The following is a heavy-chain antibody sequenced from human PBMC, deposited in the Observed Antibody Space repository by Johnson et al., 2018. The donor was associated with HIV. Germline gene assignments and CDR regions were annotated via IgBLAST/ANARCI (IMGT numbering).Heavy chain of an antibody. V-gene: IGHV3-33*06. CDR1: GFTFSTYG. CDR2: IWYDGSNK. CDR3: AKCIWGSSLIDAFDI. Sequence: QLVESGGGVVQPGRSLRLSCEASGFTFSTYGAHWVRQAPGKWLEWVAGIWYDGSNKYYADSVKGRFSISRDNSKNMLYLQMNSLRAEDTAVYYCAKCIWGSSLIDAFDIWGQGTMVTVSS. D-gene: IGHD6-13*01. J-gene: IGHJ3*02.